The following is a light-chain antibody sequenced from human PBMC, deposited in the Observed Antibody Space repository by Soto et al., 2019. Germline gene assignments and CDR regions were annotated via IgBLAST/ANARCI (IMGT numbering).Light chain of an antibody. J-gene: IGKJ1*01. Sequence: SRMTQPQYPFSASTRVRLTIICRASQGISSYLAWYQQKPGKVPNLLISAASTLQSGIPSRFSGSGSGTDFTLTISSLHPEDVATYYCQKYDSSPKTFGQGTKVDI. CDR1: QGISSY. CDR3: QKYDSSPKT. V-gene: IGKV1-27*01. CDR2: AAS.